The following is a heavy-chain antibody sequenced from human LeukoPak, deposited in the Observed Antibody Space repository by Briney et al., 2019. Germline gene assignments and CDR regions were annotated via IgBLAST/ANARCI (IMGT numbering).Heavy chain of an antibody. CDR2: IYYSGST. J-gene: IGHJ4*02. CDR1: GASIISANYY. Sequence: SETLSLTCTVSGASIISANYYWNWIRQPPGKGLEWIGNIYYSGSTYYNPSLKSRVTISVDTSKNQFSLKLSSVTAADTAVYYCASLTDIVVVPAAIWGQGTLVTVSS. V-gene: IGHV4-39*01. CDR3: ASLTDIVVVPAAI. D-gene: IGHD2-2*01.